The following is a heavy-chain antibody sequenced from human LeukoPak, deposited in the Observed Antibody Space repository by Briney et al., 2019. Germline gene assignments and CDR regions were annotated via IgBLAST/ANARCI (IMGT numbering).Heavy chain of an antibody. D-gene: IGHD6-19*01. V-gene: IGHV3-21*06. Sequence: GGSLRLSCAASGFTVSSNYMSWVRQAPGKGLEWVSSITSSSSYIYYADSVKGRFTISRDNAKNSLYLQMSSLRGEDTAVYYCARLQRSVTGTLWGQGTLVIVSS. CDR1: GFTVSSNY. CDR3: ARLQRSVTGTL. J-gene: IGHJ4*02. CDR2: ITSSSSYI.